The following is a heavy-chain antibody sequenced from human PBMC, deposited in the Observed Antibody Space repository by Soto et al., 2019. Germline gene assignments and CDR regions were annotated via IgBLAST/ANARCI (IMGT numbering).Heavy chain of an antibody. D-gene: IGHD4-17*01. V-gene: IGHV4-34*01. Sequence: PSETLSLTCAVYGGSFSGYYWSWIRQPPGKGLEWIGEINHSGSTNYNPSLKSRVTISVDTSKNQFSLKLSSVTAPDTAVYYCARGPDYGGNGRHNWFDPWGQGTLVTVSS. CDR2: INHSGST. CDR3: ARGPDYGGNGRHNWFDP. J-gene: IGHJ5*02. CDR1: GGSFSGYY.